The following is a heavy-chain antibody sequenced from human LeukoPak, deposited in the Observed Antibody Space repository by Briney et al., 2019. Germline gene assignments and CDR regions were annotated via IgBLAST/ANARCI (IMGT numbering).Heavy chain of an antibody. CDR1: GIALSNYG. V-gene: IGHV3-23*01. J-gene: IGHJ4*02. D-gene: IGHD3-22*01. CDR2: ISDSGGRT. Sequence: GGSLRLSCAVSGIALSNYGVSWVRQAPGKGLEWVAGISDSGGRTNYADSVKGRFTISRDNPKNTIYLQMNSLRAEDTAVYFCAKRGVVIRVILVGFHKEAYYFDSWGQGALVTVSS. CDR3: AKRGVVIRVILVGFHKEAYYFDS.